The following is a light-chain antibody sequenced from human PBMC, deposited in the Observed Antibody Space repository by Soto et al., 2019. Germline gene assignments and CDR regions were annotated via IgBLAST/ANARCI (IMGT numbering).Light chain of an antibody. CDR3: QQLNTFPVT. V-gene: IGKV1-9*01. J-gene: IGKJ5*01. Sequence: DIQLTQSPSFLSASVGDRVTISCRASQGISSYLAWYQQTPGKAPKLLIYASSTLQSGVPSRFSGSGSGTEFTLTIGSLQPEDLATYYCQQLNTFPVTFGQGTRLDI. CDR2: ASS. CDR1: QGISSY.